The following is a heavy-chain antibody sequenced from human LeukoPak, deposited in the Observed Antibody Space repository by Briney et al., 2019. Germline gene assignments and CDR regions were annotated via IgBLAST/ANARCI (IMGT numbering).Heavy chain of an antibody. CDR3: ADGEGRPLNY. V-gene: IGHV3-7*01. D-gene: IGHD3-3*01. Sequence: PGGSLRLSCAASGFTFSSYWMSWVRQAPGKGLEWVANIKEDGSEKYYVDPVKGRFAISRDNAKNSLYLQMNSLRAEDTAVYYCADGEGRPLNYWGRGILVTVSS. CDR1: GFTFSSYW. CDR2: IKEDGSEK. J-gene: IGHJ4*02.